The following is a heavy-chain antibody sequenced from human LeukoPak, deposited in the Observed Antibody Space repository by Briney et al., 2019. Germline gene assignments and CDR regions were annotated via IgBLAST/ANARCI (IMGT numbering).Heavy chain of an antibody. J-gene: IGHJ6*03. D-gene: IGHD6-13*01. CDR1: GGSSSSYY. CDR3: ARDRPSTAAGYYYYYMDV. Sequence: SETLTLTCTVSGGSSSSYYWSWIRQPAGKGLEWIGRSYTSGSTNYNPSLKSRVTMSVDTSKNQFSLKLSSVTAADTAVYYCARDRPSTAAGYYYYYMDVWGKGTTVTVSS. V-gene: IGHV4-4*07. CDR2: SYTSGST.